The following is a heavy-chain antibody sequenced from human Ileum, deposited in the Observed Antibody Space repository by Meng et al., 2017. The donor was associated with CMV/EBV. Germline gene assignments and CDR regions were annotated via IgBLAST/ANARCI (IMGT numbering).Heavy chain of an antibody. D-gene: IGHD2-15*01. V-gene: IGHV3-23*01. CDR3: VNSAGSWAHNY. CDR2: ISADNSNI. Sequence: GESLKISCVGSGFTFTHYAMSWVRQAPGKGPEWVSSISADNSNINYADSVKGRFTISRDNSKNTLYLQMASLRAEDTALYYCVNSAGSWAHNYWGLGTLVTVSS. CDR1: GFTFTHYA. J-gene: IGHJ4*02.